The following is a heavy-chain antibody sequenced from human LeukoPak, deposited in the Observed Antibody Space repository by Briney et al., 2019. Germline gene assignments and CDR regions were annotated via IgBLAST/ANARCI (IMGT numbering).Heavy chain of an antibody. CDR2: ISAYNGNT. Sequence: ASVKVSCKASGYTFTSYGISWVRQAPGQGLEWMGWISAYNGNTNYAQKLQGRVTTTTDTSTSTAYMELRSLRSDDTAVYYCARDWAGVVVVPAAIRDYWGQGTLVTVSS. CDR1: GYTFTSYG. D-gene: IGHD2-2*01. V-gene: IGHV1-18*01. CDR3: ARDWAGVVVVPAAIRDY. J-gene: IGHJ4*02.